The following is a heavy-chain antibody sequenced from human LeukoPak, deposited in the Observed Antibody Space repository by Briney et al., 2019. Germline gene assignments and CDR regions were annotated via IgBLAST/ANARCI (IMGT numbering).Heavy chain of an antibody. D-gene: IGHD4-17*01. Sequence: ASVKVSCKASGYTFTSYYMHWVRQAPGQGLEWMGWINTNTGNPTYAQGFTGRFVFSLDTSVSTAYLQISSLKAEDTAVYYCARETHNSYDDYSRLDPWGQGTLVTVSS. CDR2: INTNTGNP. CDR1: GYTFTSYY. V-gene: IGHV7-4-1*02. CDR3: ARETHNSYDDYSRLDP. J-gene: IGHJ5*02.